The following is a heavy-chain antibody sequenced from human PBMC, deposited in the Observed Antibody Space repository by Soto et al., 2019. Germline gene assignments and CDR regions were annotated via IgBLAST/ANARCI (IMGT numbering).Heavy chain of an antibody. D-gene: IGHD3-22*01. V-gene: IGHV3-64D*08. CDR2: ISSNGGST. CDR1: GFTFSSYA. J-gene: IGHJ4*02. Sequence: PGGSLRLSCSASGFTFSSYAMHWVRQAPGKGLEYVSAISSNGGSTYYADSVKGRFTISRDNSKNTLYLQMSSLRAEDTAVYYCVKGVNLRANYYDNPAMKYWGQGTLVTVSS. CDR3: VKGVNLRANYYDNPAMKY.